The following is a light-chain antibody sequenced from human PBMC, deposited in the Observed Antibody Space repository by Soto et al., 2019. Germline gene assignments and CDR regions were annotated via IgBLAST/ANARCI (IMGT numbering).Light chain of an antibody. V-gene: IGKV1-5*01. J-gene: IGKJ1*01. CDR3: LRYNAFSQT. CDR1: QSMNDW. CDR2: DAS. Sequence: DIQMTQSPSTLSASIGDRVTITCRASQSMNDWLAWYQQKPGKAPKVLIYDASSLQSGVPSRFSGSRSETEFTLTIDSLQPDDVTTYYCLRYNAFSQTFGQGTKV.